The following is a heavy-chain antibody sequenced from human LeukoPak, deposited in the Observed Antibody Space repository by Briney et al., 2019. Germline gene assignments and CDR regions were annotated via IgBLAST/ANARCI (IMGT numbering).Heavy chain of an antibody. D-gene: IGHD4-17*01. CDR3: ARGVNLMTTVTHFDY. CDR1: GYTFTSYA. V-gene: IGHV1-3*01. J-gene: IGHJ4*02. CDR2: INAGNGNT. Sequence: GASVKVSCKASGYTFTSYAMHWVRQAPGQRLEWMGWINAGNGNTKYSQKFQGRVTITRDTSASTAYMELSSLRSEDTAVYYCARGVNLMTTVTHFDYWGQGTLVTVSS.